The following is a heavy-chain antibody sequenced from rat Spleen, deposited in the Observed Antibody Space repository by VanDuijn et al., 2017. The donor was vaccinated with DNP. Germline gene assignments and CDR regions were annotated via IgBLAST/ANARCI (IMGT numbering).Heavy chain of an antibody. CDR3: ARGGLYYFDY. D-gene: IGHD1-2*01. CDR2: ISPSGGST. CDR1: GFTFSNYD. J-gene: IGHJ2*01. V-gene: IGHV5-19*01. Sequence: EVQLVESGGGLVQPGRSLKLSCAASGFTFSNYDMAWVRQAPTKGLEWVAYISPSGGSTYYRDSVKGRFTISRDNAKSTLYLQMDSLRSEETATYYCARGGLYYFDYWGQGVMVTVSS.